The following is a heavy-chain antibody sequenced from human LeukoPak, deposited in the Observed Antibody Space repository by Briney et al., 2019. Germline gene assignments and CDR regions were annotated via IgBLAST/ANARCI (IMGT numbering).Heavy chain of an antibody. Sequence: GGSLRLSCAASGFTFSSYATSWVRQAPGKGLEWVSAISGSGGSTYYADSVKGRFTISRDNSKNTLYLQMNSLRAEDTAVYYCAKVSNYYDSSGYYLDDAFDIWGQGTMVTVSS. CDR3: AKVSNYYDSSGYYLDDAFDI. CDR2: ISGSGGST. J-gene: IGHJ3*02. D-gene: IGHD3-22*01. CDR1: GFTFSSYA. V-gene: IGHV3-23*01.